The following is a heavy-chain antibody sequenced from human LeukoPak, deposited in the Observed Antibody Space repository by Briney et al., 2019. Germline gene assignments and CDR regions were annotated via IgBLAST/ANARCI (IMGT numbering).Heavy chain of an antibody. V-gene: IGHV3-15*01. CDR1: GFSVSDFW. Sequence: GGSLRLSCAASGFSVSDFWMIWVRQAPGRGLEWVGHIRTKSEGATTQYAAPVKGRFTVSRDDSKNTVYLQMDSLQSDDTAVYYCVKRWFDPWGQGALVTVSS. J-gene: IGHJ5*02. CDR2: IRTKSEGATT. CDR3: VKRWFDP.